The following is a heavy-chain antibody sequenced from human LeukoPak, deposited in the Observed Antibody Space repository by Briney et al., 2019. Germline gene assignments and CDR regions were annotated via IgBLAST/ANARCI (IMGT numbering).Heavy chain of an antibody. J-gene: IGHJ4*02. CDR3: ARHDTFLGYCSGGSCYSTPFDY. CDR2: IYYSGST. V-gene: IGHV4-59*08. CDR1: GGSISSYY. D-gene: IGHD2-15*01. Sequence: SETLSLTCTVSGGSISSYYWSWIRQPPGKGLEWIGYIYYSGSTNYNPSLKSRVTISVDTSKNQFSLKLSSVTAADTAVYYCARHDTFLGYCSGGSCYSTPFDYWGQRTLVTVSS.